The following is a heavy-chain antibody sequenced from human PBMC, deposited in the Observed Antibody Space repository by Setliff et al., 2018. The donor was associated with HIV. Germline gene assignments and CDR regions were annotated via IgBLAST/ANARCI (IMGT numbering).Heavy chain of an antibody. V-gene: IGHV4-38-2*02. J-gene: IGHJ6*02. CDR2: IYHSGST. D-gene: IGHD3-9*01. CDR3: ARTDWARTSYYYYYGMNV. Sequence: PSETLSLTCTVSGYSISSDYYWGWIRQPPGKGLEWIGNIYHSGSTYYNPSLKSRVTISVDTSKNQFSLKLSSVTAADTAVYYCARTDWARTSYYYYYGMNVWGQGTTVTVSS. CDR1: GYSISSDYY.